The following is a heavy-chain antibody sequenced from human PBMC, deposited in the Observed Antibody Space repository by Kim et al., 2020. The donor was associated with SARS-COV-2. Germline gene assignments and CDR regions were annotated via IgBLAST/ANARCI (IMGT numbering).Heavy chain of an antibody. J-gene: IGHJ4*02. Sequence: PALKSRVTISVDTSKNQFSLKLSSVTAADTAVYYCARVSSDYGSGSFDYWGQGTLVTVSS. CDR3: ARVSSDYGSGSFDY. D-gene: IGHD3-10*01. V-gene: IGHV4-59*01.